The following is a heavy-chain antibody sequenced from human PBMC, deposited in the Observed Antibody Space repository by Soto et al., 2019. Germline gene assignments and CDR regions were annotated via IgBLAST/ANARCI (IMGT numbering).Heavy chain of an antibody. D-gene: IGHD3-16*02. Sequence: QVQLVQSGAEVKKPGSSVKVSCKASGGTFSSYTISWVRQAPGQGLEWMGRIIPILGIAIYAQQSQCRVTMTADKSTSTAYMRLSRRRSEDTAVYYCARDDSGSPFGGGTVPFGMDVWGQGTTVTVSS. CDR1: GGTFSSYT. J-gene: IGHJ6*02. CDR3: ARDDSGSPFGGGTVPFGMDV. V-gene: IGHV1-69*08. CDR2: IIPILGIA.